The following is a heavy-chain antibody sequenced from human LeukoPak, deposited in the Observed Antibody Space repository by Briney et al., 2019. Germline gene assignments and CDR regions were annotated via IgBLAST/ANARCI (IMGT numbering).Heavy chain of an antibody. D-gene: IGHD2-15*01. CDR2: IYYSGST. V-gene: IGHV4-39*07. CDR1: GGSISSYY. Sequence: SETLSLTCTVSGGSISSYYWSWIRQPPGKGLEWIGSIYYSGSTYYNPSLKSRVTISVDTSKNQFSLKLSSVTAADTAVYYCRMDGDYYYYYMDVWGRGTTVTVSS. J-gene: IGHJ6*03. CDR3: RMDGDYYYYYMDV.